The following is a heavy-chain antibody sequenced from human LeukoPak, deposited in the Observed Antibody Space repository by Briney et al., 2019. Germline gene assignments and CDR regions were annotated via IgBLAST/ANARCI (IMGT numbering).Heavy chain of an antibody. D-gene: IGHD5-18*01. Sequence: SETLSLTCAVYGGSLSGYYWSWIRQPPGKGLEWIGEINHSGSTNYNPSLKSRVTISVDTSKNQFSLKLSSVTAADTAVYYCARDLRGYGYGGDGYWGQGTLVTVSS. CDR2: INHSGST. CDR1: GGSLSGYY. CDR3: ARDLRGYGYGGDGY. J-gene: IGHJ4*02. V-gene: IGHV4-34*01.